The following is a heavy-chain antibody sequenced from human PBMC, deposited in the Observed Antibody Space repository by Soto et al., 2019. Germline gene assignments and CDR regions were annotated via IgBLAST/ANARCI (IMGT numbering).Heavy chain of an antibody. V-gene: IGHV3-74*01. CDR3: AKRGVDTFSLSY. D-gene: IGHD3-10*01. CDR2: INTDGSST. CDR1: GFTFSSFW. J-gene: IGHJ4*02. Sequence: EVQLVEYGGGLVQPGGSLRLSCAVSGFTFSSFWMHWVRQAPVEGLVWASRINTDGSSTSYASSLKGRFSITRDNAKNTLYLKIKSQSVEDTAMYYCAKRGVDTFSLSYWRQGTLVTVSS.